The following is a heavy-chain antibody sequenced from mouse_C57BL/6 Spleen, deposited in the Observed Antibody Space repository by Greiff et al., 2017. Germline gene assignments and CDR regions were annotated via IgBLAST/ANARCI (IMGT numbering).Heavy chain of an antibody. Sequence: QVQLQQPGAELVRPGSSVKLSCKASGYTFTSYWMHWVKQRPIQGLEWIGNIDPSDSETHYNQKFKDKATLTVDKSSSTAYMQLSSLTSEDSAVYYCVWGGYDVGAYAMDYWGQGTSVTVSS. J-gene: IGHJ4*01. D-gene: IGHD2-2*01. CDR3: VWGGYDVGAYAMDY. CDR2: IDPSDSET. V-gene: IGHV1-52*01. CDR1: GYTFTSYW.